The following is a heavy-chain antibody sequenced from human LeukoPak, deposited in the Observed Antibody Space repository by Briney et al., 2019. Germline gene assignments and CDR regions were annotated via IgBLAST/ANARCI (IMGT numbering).Heavy chain of an antibody. J-gene: IGHJ3*02. CDR2: IYFSGST. CDR1: GGSIRSYY. CDR3: ARGLTYYFDSSGYYVTDAFDI. V-gene: IGHV4-59*01. D-gene: IGHD3-22*01. Sequence: SKTLSLTCTVSGGSIRSYYWSWIRQPPGKGLEWIGYIYFSGSTSYNPSLKSRVTISVDRSKNQFSLKLTSVTAADTAVYYCARGLTYYFDSSGYYVTDAFDIWGQGTMVTVSS.